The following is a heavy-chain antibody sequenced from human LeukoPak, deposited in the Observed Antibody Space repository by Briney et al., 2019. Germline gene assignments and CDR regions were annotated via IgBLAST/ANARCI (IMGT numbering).Heavy chain of an antibody. CDR3: AKSLESTNYYYHMDV. V-gene: IGHV3-30*18. CDR2: ISYDGPNK. Sequence: PGGSLRLSCAASGFTFSSYAMHWVRQAPGKGLEWVAAISYDGPNKYYVDSVKGRFTISRDNSKNTLYLQTNSLRAEDTAVYYCAKSLESTNYYYHMDVWGKGTTVTISS. J-gene: IGHJ6*03. CDR1: GFTFSSYA. D-gene: IGHD2-2*01.